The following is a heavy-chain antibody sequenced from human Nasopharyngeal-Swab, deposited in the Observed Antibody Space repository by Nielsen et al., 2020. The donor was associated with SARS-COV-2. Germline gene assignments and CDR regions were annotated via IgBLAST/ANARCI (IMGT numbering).Heavy chain of an antibody. V-gene: IGHV3-53*01. J-gene: IGHJ6*02. CDR2: IYSGGST. CDR3: ARGSFDYYYGMDV. Sequence: GGSLRLSCAAPGFTVSSNYMSWVRQAPGKGLEWVSVIYSGGSTYYADSVKGRFTISRDNSKNTLYLQMNSLRAEDTAVYYCARGSFDYYYGMDVWGQGTTVTVSS. CDR1: GFTVSSNY.